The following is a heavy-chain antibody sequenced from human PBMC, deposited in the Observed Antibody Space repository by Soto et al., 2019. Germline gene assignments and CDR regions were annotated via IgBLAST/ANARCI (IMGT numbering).Heavy chain of an antibody. V-gene: IGHV1-18*01. CDR3: ARVRGFDYWFFLDF. CDR1: GYTFTSFS. CDR2: ISAYSADA. Sequence: QVQLLQSGAEVKRPGASIRVSSKASGYTFTSFSITWVRQAPGQGLEWMGWISAYSADAKSTQKFQDRLTMTTDTSTNTAYMELRSLRSDDTAVYYCARVRGFDYWFFLDFWGQGNLVTVSS. J-gene: IGHJ4*02. D-gene: IGHD5-12*01.